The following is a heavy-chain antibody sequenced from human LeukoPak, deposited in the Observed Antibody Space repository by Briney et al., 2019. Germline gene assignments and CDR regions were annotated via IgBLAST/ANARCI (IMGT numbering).Heavy chain of an antibody. J-gene: IGHJ4*02. D-gene: IGHD3-10*01. CDR2: ISGSGGST. CDR1: GFTFSSYA. V-gene: IGHV3-23*01. Sequence: PGGSLRLSCAASGFTFSSYAMSWVRQAPGKGLEWVSAISGSGGSTYYADSVKGRFTISRDNSKNTLYLQMNSLRAGDTAVYYCARVGSGSGSYDFDYWGQGTLVTVSS. CDR3: ARVGSGSGSYDFDY.